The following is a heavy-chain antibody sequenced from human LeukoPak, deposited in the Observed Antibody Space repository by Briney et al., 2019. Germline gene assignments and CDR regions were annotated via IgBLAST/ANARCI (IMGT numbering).Heavy chain of an antibody. J-gene: IGHJ3*02. CDR1: GGSFSGYY. V-gene: IGHV4-34*01. CDR2: INHSGST. Sequence: SETLSLTCAVYGGSFSGYYWSWIRQPPGKGLEWIGEINHSGSTNYNPSLKSRVTISVDTSKNQFSLKLSSVTAADTAVYYCARADGDYPLDAFDIWGQGTMVTVSS. D-gene: IGHD4-17*01. CDR3: ARADGDYPLDAFDI.